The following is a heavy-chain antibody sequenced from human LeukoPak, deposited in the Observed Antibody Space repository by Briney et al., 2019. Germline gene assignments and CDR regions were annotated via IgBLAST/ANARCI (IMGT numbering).Heavy chain of an antibody. Sequence: GGSLRLSCAASGFTFSTYNMNWVRQAPGKGLEWVSYISSTSTTKNYADSVKGRFTISRDNAKNSLYLQMNSLRAEDTAVYYCARKRYYYDSSGYLDHWGQGTLVTVSS. J-gene: IGHJ4*02. CDR2: ISSTSTTK. CDR1: GFTFSTYN. D-gene: IGHD3-22*01. V-gene: IGHV3-48*04. CDR3: ARKRYYYDSSGYLDH.